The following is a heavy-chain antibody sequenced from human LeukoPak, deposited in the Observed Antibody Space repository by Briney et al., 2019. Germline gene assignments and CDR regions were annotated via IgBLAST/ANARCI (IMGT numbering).Heavy chain of an antibody. D-gene: IGHD2-2*02. J-gene: IGHJ4*02. CDR2: INHSGST. V-gene: IGHV4-34*01. Sequence: SETLSLTCAVYGGSFSGYYWSWIRQPPGKGLEWIGEINHSGSTNYNPSLKSRVTISVDTSKNQFSLELSSVTAADTAVYYCARGPEVYCSSTSCYMVDYWGQGTLVTVSS. CDR1: GGSFSGYY. CDR3: ARGPEVYCSSTSCYMVDY.